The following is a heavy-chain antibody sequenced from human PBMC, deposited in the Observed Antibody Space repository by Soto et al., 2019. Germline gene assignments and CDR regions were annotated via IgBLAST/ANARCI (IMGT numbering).Heavy chain of an antibody. Sequence: QVQLVQSGAEVKKPGSSVKVSCKASGGTFKNYLFSWVRQAPGQGLEWMGGVFPIFGTTNYAQRFQGRVTIPADASPSTVYVKVSGLTFEDTAVYFCVKALDFREGNFSPFDSWGQGPLVTVSS. J-gene: IGHJ4*02. CDR3: VKALDFREGNFSPFDS. CDR2: VFPIFGTT. D-gene: IGHD3-3*01. V-gene: IGHV1-69*01. CDR1: GGTFKNYL.